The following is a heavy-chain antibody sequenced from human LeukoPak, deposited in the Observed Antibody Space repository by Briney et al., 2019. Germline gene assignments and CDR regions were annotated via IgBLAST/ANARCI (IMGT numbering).Heavy chain of an antibody. J-gene: IGHJ4*02. D-gene: IGHD3-3*01. V-gene: IGHV3-33*01. Sequence: GGSLRLSCAASGFTFSTYGMHWVRQAPGQGLEWLAVIWNDGSKQYYADSVKGRFTISRDNSKSTLYLQMNSLRAEDTAVYYCARDQGLWVGFWSGYYDLWGQGTLVTVSS. CDR1: GFTFSTYG. CDR3: ARDQGLWVGFWSGYYDL. CDR2: IWNDGSKQ.